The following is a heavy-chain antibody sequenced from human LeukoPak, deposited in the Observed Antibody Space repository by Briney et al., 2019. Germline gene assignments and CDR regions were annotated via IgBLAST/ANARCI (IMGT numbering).Heavy chain of an antibody. J-gene: IGHJ4*02. CDR2: IKNDGSSP. CDR1: GFSVSSYW. D-gene: IGHD1-26*01. CDR3: ATSKWELPSPYDY. Sequence: GGSLRLSCEVSGFSVSSYWMHWVRQAPGKGLVWVSRIKNDGSSPTYADSVRGRFTISRDNAKKTLYLQMDSLRDEDTAVYYCATSKWELPSPYDYWGQGTLVTVSS. V-gene: IGHV3-74*01.